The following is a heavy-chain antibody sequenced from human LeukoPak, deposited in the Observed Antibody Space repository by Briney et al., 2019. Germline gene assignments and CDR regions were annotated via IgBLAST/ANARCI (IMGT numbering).Heavy chain of an antibody. V-gene: IGHV4-38-2*01. CDR2: VYRSGTT. Sequence: PSETLSLTCAVSGYSISSGYDWGWIRQPPGKGLEWIGRVYRSGTTYYSPSLKSRVTISMDTSTNQFPLKLSSVTAADTAVYYCARMSGNAFDIWGQGTMVTVSS. CDR1: GYSISSGYD. CDR3: ARMSGNAFDI. J-gene: IGHJ3*02. D-gene: IGHD6-25*01.